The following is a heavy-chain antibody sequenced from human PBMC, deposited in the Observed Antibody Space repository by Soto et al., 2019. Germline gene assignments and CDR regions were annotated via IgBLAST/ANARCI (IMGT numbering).Heavy chain of an antibody. J-gene: IGHJ2*01. V-gene: IGHV1-69*02. CDR3: ASGRGGSWLELCYFDL. CDR2: IIPILGIA. Sequence: QVQLVQSGAEVKKPGSSVKVSCKASGGTFSSYTISWVRQAPGQGLEWMGRIIPILGIANYAQKFQDRVTITAYKPTSIDYMELGSLASEDTAVYYCASGRGGSWLELCYFDLWGRGTLVTVS. D-gene: IGHD6-13*01. CDR1: GGTFSSYT.